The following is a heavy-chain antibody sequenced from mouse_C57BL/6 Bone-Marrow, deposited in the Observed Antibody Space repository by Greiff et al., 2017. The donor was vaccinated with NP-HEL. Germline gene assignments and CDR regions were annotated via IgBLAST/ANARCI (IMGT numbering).Heavy chain of an antibody. CDR2: IDPSDSYT. Sequence: QVQLQQPGAELVMPGASVKLSCKASGYTFTSYWMHWVKQRPGQGLEWIGEIDPSDSYTNYNQKFKGKSTLTVDKSSSTAYMQLISLTSEDSAVYYCARLGVDYWGQGTTLTVSS. CDR3: ARLGVDY. J-gene: IGHJ2*01. D-gene: IGHD4-1*01. V-gene: IGHV1-69*01. CDR1: GYTFTSYW.